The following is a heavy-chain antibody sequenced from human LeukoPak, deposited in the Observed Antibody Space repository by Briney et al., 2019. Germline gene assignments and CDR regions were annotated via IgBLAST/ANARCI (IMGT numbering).Heavy chain of an antibody. V-gene: IGHV4-30-2*01. CDR1: GGSISSGGYY. D-gene: IGHD3-22*01. CDR2: IYHSGST. Sequence: PSETLSLTCTVSGGSISSGGYYWSWVRQPPGKGLEWIGYIYHSGSTYYNPSPKSRVTILVDRSKNQFSLKLSSVTAADTAVYYCAGRREDYYDSSGYTSPLDCWGQGTLVTVSS. J-gene: IGHJ4*02. CDR3: AGRREDYYDSSGYTSPLDC.